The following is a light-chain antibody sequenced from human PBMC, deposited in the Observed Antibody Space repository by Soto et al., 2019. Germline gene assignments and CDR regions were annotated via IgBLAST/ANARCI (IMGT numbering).Light chain of an antibody. CDR2: GAS. J-gene: IGKJ1*01. CDR3: QQYVSSPTT. CDR1: QSVSTSY. Sequence: VLTQSPGTLSLSPGERATLSCRASQSVSTSYLAWYQQKPGQAPRLLIFGASSRATGIPDRFIGSGSGTDFTLTISRLEREDFAVYYCQQYVSSPTTFGQGTKVEIK. V-gene: IGKV3-20*01.